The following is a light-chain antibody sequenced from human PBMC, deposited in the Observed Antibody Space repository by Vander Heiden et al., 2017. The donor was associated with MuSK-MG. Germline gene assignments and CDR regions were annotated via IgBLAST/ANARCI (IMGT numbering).Light chain of an antibody. CDR2: DVS. CDR1: SIDVGGYNY. J-gene: IGLJ3*02. CDR3: LSYTTSGTVV. Sequence: QSALTQPASVSGSPGQSITLSCSGTSIDVGGYNYVSWYQQYPGKAPKLMIFDVSYRPSRVSNRFSGSKSANTASLIISGLQAEDEADYYCLSYTTSGTVVFGGGTKLTVL. V-gene: IGLV2-14*03.